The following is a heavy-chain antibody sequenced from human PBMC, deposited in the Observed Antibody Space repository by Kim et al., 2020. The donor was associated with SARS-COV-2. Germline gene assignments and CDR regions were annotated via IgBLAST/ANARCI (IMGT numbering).Heavy chain of an antibody. CDR3: ASGGRGLRGGYYYYYYGMDV. CDR2: ISAYNGNT. V-gene: IGHV1-18*04. Sequence: ASVKVSCKASGYTFTSYGISWVRQAPGQGLEWMGWISAYNGNTNYAQKLQGRVTMTTDTSTSTAYMELRSLRSDDTAVYYCASGGRGLRGGYYYYYYGMDVWGQGTTVTVSS. J-gene: IGHJ6*02. D-gene: IGHD3-10*01. CDR1: GYTFTSYG.